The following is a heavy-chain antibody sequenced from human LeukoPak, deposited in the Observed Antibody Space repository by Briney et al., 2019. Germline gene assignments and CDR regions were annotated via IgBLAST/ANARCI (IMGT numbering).Heavy chain of an antibody. CDR3: VREKGGFGFVL. Sequence: GGSLRLSCPGSGFNFGIYSRDWVRQAPGKGREWVAYVSAGSTGIFYAASVKGRFSIPRDNAQKSLYLQMNSLRAEDTAIYYCVREKGGFGFVLWGRGTLVTVSS. CDR2: VSAGSTGI. J-gene: IGHJ4*02. D-gene: IGHD3-16*01. V-gene: IGHV3-48*04. CDR1: GFNFGIYS.